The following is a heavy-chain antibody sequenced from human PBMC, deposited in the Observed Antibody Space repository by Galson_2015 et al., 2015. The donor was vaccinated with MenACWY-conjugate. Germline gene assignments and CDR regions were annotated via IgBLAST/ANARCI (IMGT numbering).Heavy chain of an antibody. CDR1: GFSFSTYP. V-gene: IGHV3-48*01. CDR3: ARDWVTTVPYYYYYGMDV. J-gene: IGHJ6*02. D-gene: IGHD4-11*01. Sequence: SLRLSCAASGFSFSTYPMNWVRQAPGKGLEWVSFISSGSNSIYYADSVKGRFTISRDNAKNSLYLQMDSLRAEDTAVYYCARDWVTTVPYYYYYGMDVWGQGTTVTVSS. CDR2: ISSGSNSI.